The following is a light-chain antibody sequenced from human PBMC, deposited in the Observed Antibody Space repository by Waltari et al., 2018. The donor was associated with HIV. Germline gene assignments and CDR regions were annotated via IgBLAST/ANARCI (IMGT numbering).Light chain of an antibody. CDR2: RDD. CDR3: VAWDDTLSGPV. Sequence: QSLLTQPPSASGTPGQRVTISCSGSSSNIGTNYVYWYQQLTGTAPNLLIYRDDKRPSGVPDRFSASKSGTSAALDSSRLRSEDETDYYCVAWDDTLSGPVFGGGTKLTVL. J-gene: IGLJ2*01. CDR1: SSNIGTNY. V-gene: IGLV1-47*01.